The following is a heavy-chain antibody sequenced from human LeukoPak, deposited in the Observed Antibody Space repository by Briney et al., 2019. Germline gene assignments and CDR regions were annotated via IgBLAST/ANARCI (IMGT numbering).Heavy chain of an antibody. Sequence: HPGGSLRLSCAASGFTFSSYWMHWVRQAPGKGLVWVSRINSDGSSTSYADSVKGRFTISRDNAKNTLYLQMNSLRAEDTAVYYCAKDRAVPAAKDDYYYGMDVWGQGTTVTVSS. V-gene: IGHV3-74*01. J-gene: IGHJ6*02. CDR3: AKDRAVPAAKDDYYYGMDV. CDR1: GFTFSSYW. CDR2: INSDGSST. D-gene: IGHD2-2*01.